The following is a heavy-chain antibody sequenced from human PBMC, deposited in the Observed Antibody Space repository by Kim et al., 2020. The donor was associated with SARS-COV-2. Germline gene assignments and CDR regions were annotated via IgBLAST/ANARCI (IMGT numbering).Heavy chain of an antibody. V-gene: IGHV4-59*01. D-gene: IGHD6-13*01. Sequence: TNHTPSLQSRVTISVDTSKNQFSLKLSSVTAADTAVYYCARVAVRSSRNWFDPWGQGTLVTVSS. CDR3: ARVAVRSSRNWFDP. J-gene: IGHJ5*02. CDR2: T.